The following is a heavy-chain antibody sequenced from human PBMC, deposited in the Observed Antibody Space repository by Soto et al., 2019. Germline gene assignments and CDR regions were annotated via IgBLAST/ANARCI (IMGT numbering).Heavy chain of an antibody. Sequence: QVQLVQSGAEVKKPGSSVKVSCKASGGTFSIYTISWVRQAPGQGLEWMGGSANSAQKFQGRLTVTADESTSRVYWELSSQTSEHTAIYYCAREGPPYIAWFDLGGQGTLDSVS. J-gene: IGHJ5*02. D-gene: IGHD2-2*02. V-gene: IGHV1-69*01. CDR3: AREGPPYIAWFDL. CDR1: GGTFSIYT. CDR2: GSA.